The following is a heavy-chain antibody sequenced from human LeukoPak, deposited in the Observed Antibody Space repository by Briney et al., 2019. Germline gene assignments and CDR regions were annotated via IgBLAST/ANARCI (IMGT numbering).Heavy chain of an antibody. CDR2: IYYSGST. CDR1: GGSISSSSYY. CDR3: ARHLESSGWPGVDY. V-gene: IGHV4-39*01. Sequence: SETLSLTCTVSGGSISSSSYYWGWIRQPPGKGLEWIGSIYYSGSTYYNPSLKSRVTISVDTSKNQFSLKLSSVTAADTAVYYCARHLESSGWPGVDYWGQGTLVTVSS. D-gene: IGHD6-19*01. J-gene: IGHJ4*02.